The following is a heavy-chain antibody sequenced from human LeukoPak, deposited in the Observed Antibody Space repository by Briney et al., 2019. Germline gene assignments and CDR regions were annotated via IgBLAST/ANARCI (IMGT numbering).Heavy chain of an antibody. D-gene: IGHD6-19*01. V-gene: IGHV4-34*01. J-gene: IGHJ4*02. Sequence: SETLSLTCAVYGGSFSGYYWSWIRQPPGKGLEWIGEINHSGSTNYNPSLKSRVTISVDTSKNQFSLKLSSVTAADMAVYYCARGRSGIAVAGPGRYFDYWGQGTLVTVSS. CDR1: GGSFSGYY. CDR2: INHSGST. CDR3: ARGRSGIAVAGPGRYFDY.